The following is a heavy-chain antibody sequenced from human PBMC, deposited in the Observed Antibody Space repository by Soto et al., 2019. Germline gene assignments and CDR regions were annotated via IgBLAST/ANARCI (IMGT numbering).Heavy chain of an antibody. V-gene: IGHV1-2*02. Sequence: ASVKVSCKASGFSFTGYYIHWLRQAPGQGLEWMGWINAHSGGTEYAQKFQGRVTMARDTSISTAYMELSRLRSDDTAVYYCAREDIVVVAAATGGMDVWGQGTTVTVSS. CDR2: INAHSGGT. CDR1: GFSFTGYY. CDR3: AREDIVVVAAATGGMDV. D-gene: IGHD2-15*01. J-gene: IGHJ6*02.